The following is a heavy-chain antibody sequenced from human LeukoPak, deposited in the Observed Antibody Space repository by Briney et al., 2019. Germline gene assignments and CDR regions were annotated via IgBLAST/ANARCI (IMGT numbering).Heavy chain of an antibody. D-gene: IGHD6-19*01. CDR3: ARVSAPGTSGWYFGY. V-gene: IGHV3-48*02. Sequence: GGSLRLSCAASGFTFSSYGMNWVRQAPGKGLEWVSYISTSSNRIDYADSVKGRFTMSRDNAKNLLYLQMNSLRNEDTAMYYCARVSAPGTSGWYFGYWGQGTLVTVSS. CDR1: GFTFSSYG. J-gene: IGHJ4*02. CDR2: ISTSSNRI.